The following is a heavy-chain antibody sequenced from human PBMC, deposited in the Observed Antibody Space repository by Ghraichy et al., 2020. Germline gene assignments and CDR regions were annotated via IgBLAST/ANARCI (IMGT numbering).Heavy chain of an antibody. Sequence: SGPTLVKPTQTLTLTCTFSGFSLSTSGMCVSWIRQPPGKALEWLARIDWDDDKYYSISLKTRLTISKDTSKNQVVLTMTNMDPVDTATYYCARIREGGGVFDYWGQGTLVTVSS. V-gene: IGHV2-70*11. CDR3: ARIREGGGVFDY. CDR2: IDWDDDK. D-gene: IGHD2-21*01. CDR1: GFSLSTSGMC. J-gene: IGHJ4*02.